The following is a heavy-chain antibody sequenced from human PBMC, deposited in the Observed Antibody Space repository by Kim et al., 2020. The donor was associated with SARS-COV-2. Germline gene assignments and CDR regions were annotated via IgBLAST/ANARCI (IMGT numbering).Heavy chain of an antibody. Sequence: GGSLRLSCAASGFTFDDYAMHWVRQAPGKGLEWVSGISWNSGSIGYADSVKGRFTISRDNAKNSLYLQMNSLRAEDTALYYCAKDHGRKGWWLRRGDAFDIWGQGTMVTVSS. J-gene: IGHJ3*02. V-gene: IGHV3-9*01. CDR2: ISWNSGSI. D-gene: IGHD2-15*01. CDR3: AKDHGRKGWWLRRGDAFDI. CDR1: GFTFDDYA.